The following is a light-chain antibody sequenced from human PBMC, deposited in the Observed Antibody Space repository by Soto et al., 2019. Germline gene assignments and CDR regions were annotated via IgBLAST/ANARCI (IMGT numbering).Light chain of an antibody. CDR2: VNSVGSH. CDR1: SGHSNYD. CDR3: QTWGTGIKV. V-gene: IGLV4-69*01. Sequence: QLVLTQSPSASASLGASVKLTCTLSSGHSNYDIVWHQQQPEKGPRYLMKVNSVGSHRRGDGIPDRFSGSSSGAERYLTISSLQSEDEADYYCQTWGTGIKVFGGGTKVTVL. J-gene: IGLJ2*01.